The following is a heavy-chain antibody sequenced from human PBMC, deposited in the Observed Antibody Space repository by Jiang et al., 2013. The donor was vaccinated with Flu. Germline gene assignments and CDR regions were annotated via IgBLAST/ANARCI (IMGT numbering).Heavy chain of an antibody. CDR3: ARLFDFWSGYRGFDY. CDR2: ISYSGST. V-gene: IGHV4-59*11. CDR1: GGSFSSHY. D-gene: IGHD3-3*01. Sequence: LLKPSETLSLTCTVSGGSFSSHYWSWIRQPPGKGLEWIGYISYSGSTHFNPSLKSRVTISVDTSNNQFSLKLGSVTAADTAVYYCARLFDFWSGYRGFDYWGQGTLVTVSS. J-gene: IGHJ4*02.